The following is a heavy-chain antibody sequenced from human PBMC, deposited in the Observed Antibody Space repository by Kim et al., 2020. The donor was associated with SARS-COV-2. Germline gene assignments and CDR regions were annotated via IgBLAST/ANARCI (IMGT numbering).Heavy chain of an antibody. J-gene: IGHJ4*02. V-gene: IGHV4-39*01. CDR3: ARRSRGDGSPGY. Sequence: YFNPSRKRRVTISVDTSKKQFSLKLTSVTAADTAVYYCARRSRGDGSPGYWGQGTLVTVSS. D-gene: IGHD3-16*01.